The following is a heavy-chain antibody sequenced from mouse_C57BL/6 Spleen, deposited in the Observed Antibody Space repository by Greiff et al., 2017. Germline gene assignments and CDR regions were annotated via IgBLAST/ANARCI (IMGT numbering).Heavy chain of an antibody. CDR2: IYPRDGST. CDR1: GYTFTDHT. D-gene: IGHD1-1*01. Sequence: QVQLQQSDAELVKPGASVKISCTASGYTFTDHTIHWMKQRPEQGLEWIGYIYPRDGSTKYTAKFKGKATLTADKSSSTAYMQLNSLTSEDSAGDFCARDNYGSSYCYWGQGTTLTVSA. V-gene: IGHV1-78*01. J-gene: IGHJ2*01. CDR3: ARDNYGSSYCY.